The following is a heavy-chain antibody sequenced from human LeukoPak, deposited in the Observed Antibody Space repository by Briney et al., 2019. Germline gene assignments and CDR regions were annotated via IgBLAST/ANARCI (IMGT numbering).Heavy chain of an antibody. V-gene: IGHV1-2*02. CDR1: GYTFTGYY. CDR3: ASGFAPIGYDSSGYYED. CDR2: INPNSGGT. D-gene: IGHD3-22*01. J-gene: IGHJ4*02. Sequence: ASVKVSCKASGYTFTGYYMHWVRQAPGQGLEWMGWINPNSGGTNYAQKFQGRVTMTRDTSISTAYMELSRLRSDDTAVYYCASGFAPIGYDSSGYYEDWGQGTLVTVSS.